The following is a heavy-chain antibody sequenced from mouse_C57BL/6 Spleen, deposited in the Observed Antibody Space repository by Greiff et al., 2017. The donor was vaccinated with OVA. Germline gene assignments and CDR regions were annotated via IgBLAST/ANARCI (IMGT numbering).Heavy chain of an antibody. V-gene: IGHV1-64*01. CDR2: IHPNSGST. Sequence: QVHVKQPGAELVKPGASVKLSCKASGYTFTSYWMHWVKQRPGQGLEWIGMIHPNSGSTNYNEKFKSKATLTVDKSSSTAYMQLSSLTSEDSAVYYCASRTTVVATDFDYWGQGTTLTVSS. CDR3: ASRTTVVATDFDY. J-gene: IGHJ2*01. CDR1: GYTFTSYW. D-gene: IGHD1-1*01.